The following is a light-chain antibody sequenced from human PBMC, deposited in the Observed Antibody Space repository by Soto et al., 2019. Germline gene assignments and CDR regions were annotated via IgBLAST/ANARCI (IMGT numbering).Light chain of an antibody. J-gene: IGKJ5*01. V-gene: IGKV1-33*01. Sequence: DIQMTQSPSSLSASLVYRFTITCQASQDISNYLNWYQQKPGKAPKLLIYDASNLEIGVPSRFSGSGSGTHFTFTISSLQTEDIGTYYCQQYDILPITFGRGTRLEIK. CDR2: DAS. CDR3: QQYDILPIT. CDR1: QDISNY.